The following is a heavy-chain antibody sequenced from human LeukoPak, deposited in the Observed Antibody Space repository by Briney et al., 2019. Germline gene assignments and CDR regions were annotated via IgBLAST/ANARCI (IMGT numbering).Heavy chain of an antibody. Sequence: GGSLRLSCAASGFTVSSYAMSWVRQAPGKGLEWVSGISGSGGSTFYADSVKGRFTISRDNSKNTLYLQMNSLRAEDTAVYYCATRGGMDVWGQGTTVTVSS. CDR3: ATRGGMDV. CDR1: GFTVSSYA. CDR2: ISGSGGST. V-gene: IGHV3-23*01. J-gene: IGHJ6*02.